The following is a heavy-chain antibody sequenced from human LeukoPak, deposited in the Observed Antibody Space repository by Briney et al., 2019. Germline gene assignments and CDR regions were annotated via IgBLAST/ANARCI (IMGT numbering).Heavy chain of an antibody. Sequence: GASVKVSCKASGGTFSSYAISWVRQAPGQGLEWMGGTIPIFGTANYAQKFQGRVTITTGESTRTAYMELSSLRSEDTAVYYCAKYRGFGDSYDSWGQGTLVTVSS. D-gene: IGHD3-10*01. J-gene: IGHJ4*02. CDR1: GGTFSSYA. CDR3: AKYRGFGDSYDS. CDR2: TIPIFGTA. V-gene: IGHV1-69*05.